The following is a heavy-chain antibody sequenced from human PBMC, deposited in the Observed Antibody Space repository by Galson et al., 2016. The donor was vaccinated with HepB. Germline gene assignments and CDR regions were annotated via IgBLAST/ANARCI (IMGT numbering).Heavy chain of an antibody. CDR3: ARGRYYGMDV. CDR2: DGSST. V-gene: IGHV3-74*01. Sequence: SLRLSCAASGFTLSGHWMHWVRQVPGKGLVWVSGDGSSTNYADSVKGRFTVSRDNAKNTLDLQMNSLRAEDTAVYFCARGRYYGMDVWGHGTTVTVSS. CDR1: GFTLSGHW. J-gene: IGHJ6*02.